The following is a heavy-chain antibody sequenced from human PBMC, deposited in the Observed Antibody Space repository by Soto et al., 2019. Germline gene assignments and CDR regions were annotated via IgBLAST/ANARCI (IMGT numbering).Heavy chain of an antibody. D-gene: IGHD3-16*01. J-gene: IGHJ6*02. CDR3: ARKDRLYYEENYYYGMDV. Sequence: QVQLVQSGAEVKKPGASVKVSCKAFGYTFTNYYMHWVRQAPGQGLEWMGIINPSGGSTNYAQKFQGRVTMHRDTSTTTVYMELIGLRSEDTAVYHCARKDRLYYEENYYYGMDVWGQGATVTVSS. CDR2: INPSGGST. CDR1: GYTFTNYY. V-gene: IGHV1-46*01.